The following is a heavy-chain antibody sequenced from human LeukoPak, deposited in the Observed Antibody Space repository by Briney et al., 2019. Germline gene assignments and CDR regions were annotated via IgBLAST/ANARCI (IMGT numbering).Heavy chain of an antibody. J-gene: IGHJ4*02. D-gene: IGHD3-9*01. CDR2: MNPNSGNT. CDR3: ARGPQNLLRYFDWLLYGGVDY. V-gene: IGHV1-8*01. Sequence: ASVKVSCKASGYTFTSYDINWVRPATGQGLEWMGWMNPNSGNTGYAQKFQGRVTMTRNTSISTAYMELSSLRSEDTAVYYCARGPQNLLRYFDWLLYGGVDYWGQGTLVTVSS. CDR1: GYTFTSYD.